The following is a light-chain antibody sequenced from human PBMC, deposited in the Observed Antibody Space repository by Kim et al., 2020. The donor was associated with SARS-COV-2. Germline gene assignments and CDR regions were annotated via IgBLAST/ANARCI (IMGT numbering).Light chain of an antibody. CDR2: QDN. J-gene: IGLJ2*01. Sequence: SGSPGQTASITCSGDKLGDKYTCWYQQKPGQSPVLVIYQDNKRPSGIPERFSGSNSGNTATLTISGTQAMDEADYFCQAWDSSTVVFGGGTKLTVL. V-gene: IGLV3-1*01. CDR1: KLGDKY. CDR3: QAWDSSTVV.